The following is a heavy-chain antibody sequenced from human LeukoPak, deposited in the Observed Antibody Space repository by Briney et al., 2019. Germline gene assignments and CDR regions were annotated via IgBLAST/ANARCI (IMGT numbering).Heavy chain of an antibody. CDR1: GYTFTGYY. D-gene: IGHD3-3*01. V-gene: IGHV7-4-1*02. J-gene: IGHJ4*02. CDR3: ARGQSPIYYDFWTS. CDR2: INTNTGNP. Sequence: ASVKVSCKASGYTFTGYYMHWVRQAPGQGLEWMGWINTNTGNPTYAQGFTGRFVFSLDTSVSTAYLQISSLKAEDTAVYYCARGQSPIYYDFWTSWGQGTLVTVSS.